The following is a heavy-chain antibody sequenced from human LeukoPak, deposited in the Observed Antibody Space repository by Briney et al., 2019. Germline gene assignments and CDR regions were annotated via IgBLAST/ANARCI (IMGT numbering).Heavy chain of an antibody. D-gene: IGHD6-19*01. J-gene: IGHJ4*02. CDR3: ARRPRYSSGWYYFDS. V-gene: IGHV4-34*01. CDR1: GGSFSGDY. Sequence: SETLSLTCAVYGGSFSGDYWNWIRQPPGKGLEWIGEINHSGSTNSDPSLKSRVTISVDRSKNQFSLKLSSVTAADTAVYYCARRPRYSSGWYYFDSWGQGTLVTVSS. CDR2: INHSGST.